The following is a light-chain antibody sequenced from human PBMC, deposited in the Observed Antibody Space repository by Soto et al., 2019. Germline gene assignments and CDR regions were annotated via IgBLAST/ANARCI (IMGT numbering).Light chain of an antibody. J-gene: IGKJ1*01. CDR3: QQYNNWPRT. Sequence: EIVMTQSPATLSVSPGERATLSCRASQSVSSNLAWYQLKPGQAPRLLIYGASTRATGIPARFSGSGSGTEFTLTISSLQSEDFAVDYCQQYNNWPRTFGQVTKVEIK. CDR1: QSVSSN. CDR2: GAS. V-gene: IGKV3-15*01.